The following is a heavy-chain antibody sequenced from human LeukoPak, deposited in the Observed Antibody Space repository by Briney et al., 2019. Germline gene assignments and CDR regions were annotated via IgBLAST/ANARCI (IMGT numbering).Heavy chain of an antibody. J-gene: IGHJ4*02. Sequence: GGPLRLSCAASGFTFSSYDMNWVRQAPGKGLEWVSAISGSGGSTYYADSVKGRFTISRDNSKHTLYLQMNSLRAEDTAVYYCAKGASYSSSSRFIWGQGTLVTVSS. V-gene: IGHV3-23*01. CDR3: AKGASYSSSSRFI. CDR1: GFTFSSYD. D-gene: IGHD6-6*01. CDR2: ISGSGGST.